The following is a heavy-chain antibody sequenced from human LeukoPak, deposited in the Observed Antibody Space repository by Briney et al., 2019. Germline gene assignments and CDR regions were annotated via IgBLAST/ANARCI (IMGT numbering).Heavy chain of an antibody. Sequence: GASLRLSCAASGFTFSNYAMSWVCQAPGKGLEWVSAIGGRGGGTYYADSVKGRFTVSRDDSKNTLYLQMNSLRAEDTAVYYCAKWGDYDILTGYYDSDYWGQGTLVTVSS. J-gene: IGHJ4*02. V-gene: IGHV3-23*01. CDR1: GFTFSNYA. D-gene: IGHD3-9*01. CDR2: IGGRGGGT. CDR3: AKWGDYDILTGYYDSDY.